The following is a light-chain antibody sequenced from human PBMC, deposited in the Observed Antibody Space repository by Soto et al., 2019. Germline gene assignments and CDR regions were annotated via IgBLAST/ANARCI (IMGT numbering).Light chain of an antibody. CDR3: SSYTSSTTVV. V-gene: IGLV2-14*01. Sequence: QSVLTQPASVSGSPGQSITISCTTTSSDVSGYKYVSWYQQHPGKAPKVVIYEVSHRPSGVSNRFSGSKSGNTASLTISGLQAEDEADYYCSSYTSSTTVVFGGGTKLTVL. J-gene: IGLJ2*01. CDR1: SSDVSGYKY. CDR2: EVS.